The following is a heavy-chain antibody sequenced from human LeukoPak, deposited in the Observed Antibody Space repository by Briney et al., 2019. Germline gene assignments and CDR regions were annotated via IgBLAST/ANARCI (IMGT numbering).Heavy chain of an antibody. Sequence: GGSLRLSCAASGFTFSTYNMNWVRQAPGKGLEWVSFISSGSEIIYYVDSVTGRFTISRDNAKKSVYLQMNSLRAEDTAVYYCARDEDGDYTPDYWGQGTLVTVSS. CDR2: ISSGSEII. CDR3: ARDEDGDYTPDY. CDR1: GFTFSTYN. J-gene: IGHJ4*02. V-gene: IGHV3-21*05. D-gene: IGHD4-17*01.